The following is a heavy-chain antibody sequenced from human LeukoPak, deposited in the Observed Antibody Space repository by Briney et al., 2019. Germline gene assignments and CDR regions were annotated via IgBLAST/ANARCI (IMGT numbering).Heavy chain of an antibody. Sequence: GGSLRLSCAASGFTFDDYAMHWVRQAPGKGLEWVSGISWNSGSIGYADSVKGRFTISRDNAKNSLYLQMNSLRAEDTALYYCAKDSVAVAGTGWFDPWGQGTLVTVSS. D-gene: IGHD6-19*01. J-gene: IGHJ5*02. CDR2: ISWNSGSI. V-gene: IGHV3-9*01. CDR3: AKDSVAVAGTGWFDP. CDR1: GFTFDDYA.